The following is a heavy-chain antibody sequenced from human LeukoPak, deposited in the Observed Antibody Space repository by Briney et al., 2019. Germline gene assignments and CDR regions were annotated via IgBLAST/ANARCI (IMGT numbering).Heavy chain of an antibody. CDR3: AKIGYSSGWYTPPLFDY. CDR1: GFTFSSYA. CDR2: ISGSGGST. D-gene: IGHD6-19*01. Sequence: GGSLRLSCAASGFTFSSYAMSWVRQAPGKGLEWVSAISGSGGSTYYADSVKGRFTISRDNSKNTLYLQMNSLRAEDTAVYYRAKIGYSSGWYTPPLFDYWGQGTLVTVSS. V-gene: IGHV3-23*01. J-gene: IGHJ4*02.